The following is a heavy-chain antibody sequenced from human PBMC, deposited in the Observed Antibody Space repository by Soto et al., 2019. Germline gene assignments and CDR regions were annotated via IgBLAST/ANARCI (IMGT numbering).Heavy chain of an antibody. D-gene: IGHD3-9*01. V-gene: IGHV3-23*01. J-gene: IGHJ6*02. CDR3: AKDADYYDILTGYYPLGGLDV. CDR1: GFTFSSYA. CDR2: ISGSGGST. Sequence: GGSLRLSCAASGFTFSSYAMSWVRQAPGKGLEWVSAISGSGGSTYYADSVKGRFTISRDNSKNTLYLQMNSLRAEDTAVYYCAKDADYYDILTGYYPLGGLDVWGQGTTVTVSS.